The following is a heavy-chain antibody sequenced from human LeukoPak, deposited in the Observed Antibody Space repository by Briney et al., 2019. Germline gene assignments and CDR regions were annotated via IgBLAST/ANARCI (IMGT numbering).Heavy chain of an antibody. J-gene: IGHJ4*02. V-gene: IGHV7-4-1*02. Sequence: ASVKVSCKASGYTFSTYPMNWVRQAPGQGLEWMGWINTNTGSPTYAQGLTGRFVFSLDTSVSTAYLQISSLKAEDTAVYYCARDFRGYSYGDSDYWGQGTLVTVSS. CDR3: ARDFRGYSYGDSDY. CDR2: INTNTGSP. CDR1: GYTFSTYP. D-gene: IGHD5-18*01.